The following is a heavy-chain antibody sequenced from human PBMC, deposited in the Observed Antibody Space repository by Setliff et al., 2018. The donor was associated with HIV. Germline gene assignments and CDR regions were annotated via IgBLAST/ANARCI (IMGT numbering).Heavy chain of an antibody. CDR3: ARDQGSGYVNWFDP. Sequence: ASETLSLTCSVSGVSMTSGGYYWSWLRQHPVKGLEWIGKIYYTGTTYYNPSLKSRLTISVDASQNQVSLKLTSVTVADTAIYYCARDQGSGYVNWFDPWGQGTPVTVSS. V-gene: IGHV4-31*03. CDR1: GVSMTSGGYY. D-gene: IGHD5-18*01. J-gene: IGHJ5*02. CDR2: IYYTGTT.